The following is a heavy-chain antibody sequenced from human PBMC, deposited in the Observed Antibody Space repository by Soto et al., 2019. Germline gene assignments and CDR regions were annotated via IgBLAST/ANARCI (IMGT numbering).Heavy chain of an antibody. CDR3: ARGPYDSSGYPPLFDY. CDR2: ISAYNGNT. Sequence: GASVKVSCKASGYTLTSYGISWVRPAPGQGLEWMGWISAYNGNTNYAQKLQGRGTMTTDTSTSTAYMELRSLRSDDTAVYYCARGPYDSSGYPPLFDYWGQGTLVTVSS. J-gene: IGHJ4*02. D-gene: IGHD3-22*01. CDR1: GYTLTSYG. V-gene: IGHV1-18*04.